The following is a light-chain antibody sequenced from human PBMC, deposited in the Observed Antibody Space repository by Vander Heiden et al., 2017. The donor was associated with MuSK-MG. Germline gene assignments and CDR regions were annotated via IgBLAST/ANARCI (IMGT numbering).Light chain of an antibody. Sequence: QSALTLPASVSGSPGQSITLCCTGPSSDVGSYNLVTWYQQHPGNPPKLIIYEVSKRPSGVSNRFSGSKSGNTASLTISGLQDEDEAYYYCCSYAGSSTYVFGTGTKVTVL. V-gene: IGLV2-23*02. CDR3: CSYAGSSTYV. CDR1: SSDVGSYNL. J-gene: IGLJ1*01. CDR2: EVS.